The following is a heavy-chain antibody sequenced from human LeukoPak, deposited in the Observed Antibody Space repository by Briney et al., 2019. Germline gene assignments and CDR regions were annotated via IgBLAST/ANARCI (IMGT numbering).Heavy chain of an antibody. V-gene: IGHV4-59*01. Sequence: SETLSLTCSVSDGSINSYYWNWVRRPPGKGLEWIGYIYYNGNTNYNPSLKSRVTISVDTSKNQFSLKLSSVTAADTAVYYCASATSFRGYSYGFADYWGQGTLVTVSS. J-gene: IGHJ4*02. CDR3: ASATSFRGYSYGFADY. D-gene: IGHD5-18*01. CDR1: DGSINSYY. CDR2: IYYNGNT.